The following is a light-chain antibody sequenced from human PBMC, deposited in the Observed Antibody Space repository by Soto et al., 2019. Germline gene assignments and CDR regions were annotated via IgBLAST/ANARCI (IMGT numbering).Light chain of an antibody. CDR1: QTVRNNY. J-gene: IGKJ5*01. CDR2: DAS. V-gene: IGKV3-20*01. CDR3: QQYGSSAPIT. Sequence: EFVLTQSPGTLSLSPGERATLSCRAIQTVRNNYLAWYQQKPGQAPRLLIYDASSRATGIPDRFSGGGSGTDFTLTISRLEPEDFALYYCQQYGSSAPITFGQGTRLEIK.